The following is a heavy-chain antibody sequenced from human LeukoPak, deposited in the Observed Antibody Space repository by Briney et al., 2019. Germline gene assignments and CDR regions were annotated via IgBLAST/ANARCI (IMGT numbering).Heavy chain of an antibody. J-gene: IGHJ4*02. CDR3: ANSVDTAMVTSLYFDY. CDR1: GYTFTGYY. Sequence: ASVKVSCKASGYTFTGYYMHWVRQAPGQGLEWMGWINPNSGGTNYAQKFQGRVTMTRDTSISTAYMELSRLRSDDTAVYYCANSVDTAMVTSLYFDYWGQGTLVTVSS. D-gene: IGHD5-18*01. CDR2: INPNSGGT. V-gene: IGHV1-2*02.